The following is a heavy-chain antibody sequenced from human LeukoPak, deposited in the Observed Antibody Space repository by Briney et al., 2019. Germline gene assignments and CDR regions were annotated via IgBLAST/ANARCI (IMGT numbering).Heavy chain of an antibody. D-gene: IGHD5-18*01. CDR2: IDWDDDK. Sequence: SGPALVKPTQTLTLTCTFSGFSLSTSGMCVSWIRQPPGKALEWLARIDWDDDKYYSTSLKTWLTISKDTSKNQVVLTMTNMDPVDTATYYCARMGVDTTMVTACDIWGQGTMVTVSS. V-gene: IGHV2-70*11. CDR1: GFSLSTSGMC. J-gene: IGHJ3*02. CDR3: ARMGVDTTMVTACDI.